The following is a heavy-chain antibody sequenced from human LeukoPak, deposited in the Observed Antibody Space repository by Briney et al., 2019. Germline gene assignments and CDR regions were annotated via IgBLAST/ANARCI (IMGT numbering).Heavy chain of an antibody. V-gene: IGHV3-30*05. Sequence: GGSLRLSCEASGSGFTFGNFGMSWVRQAPGKGLEWVAVISYDGSNKYYADSVKGRFTISRDNSKNTLYLQMNSLRAEDTAVYYCARFGPDAFDIWGQGTMVTVSS. J-gene: IGHJ3*02. CDR2: ISYDGSNK. CDR1: GSGFTFGNFG. D-gene: IGHD3-16*01. CDR3: ARFGPDAFDI.